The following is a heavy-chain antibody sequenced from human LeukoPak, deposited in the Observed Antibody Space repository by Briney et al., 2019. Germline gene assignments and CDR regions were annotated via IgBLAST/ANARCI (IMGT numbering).Heavy chain of an antibody. CDR1: GFTFNNYG. V-gene: IGHV3-30*02. D-gene: IGHD2-15*01. Sequence: GGSLRLSCAASGFTFNNYGMHWVRQAPGNGLEWVAFIRNDGNTQYYADSVKGRFTISRDNSKNTLYLHMNSLTAEDTAVYYCAKGKDCSGGSCYVDYWDQGTLVTVSS. CDR3: AKGKDCSGGSCYVDY. CDR2: IRNDGNTQ. J-gene: IGHJ4*02.